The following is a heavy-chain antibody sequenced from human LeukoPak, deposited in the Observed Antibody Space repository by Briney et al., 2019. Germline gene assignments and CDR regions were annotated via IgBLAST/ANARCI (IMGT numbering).Heavy chain of an antibody. CDR1: GGSISSSSYY. D-gene: IGHD5-12*01. CDR2: IYYSGST. CDR3: ARGGWGYSGYAPFDP. Sequence: PSETLSLTCTVSGGSISSSSYYWSWIRQPPGKGLEWIGYIYYSGSTNYNPSLKSRVTISVDTSKNQFSLKLSSVTAADTAVYYCARGGWGYSGYAPFDPWGQGTLVTVSS. J-gene: IGHJ5*02. V-gene: IGHV4-61*01.